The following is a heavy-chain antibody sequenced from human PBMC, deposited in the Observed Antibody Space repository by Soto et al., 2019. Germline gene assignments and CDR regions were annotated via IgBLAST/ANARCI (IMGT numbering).Heavy chain of an antibody. CDR3: SRVDPSAKSPDY. Sequence: GGSLRLSCTASGFNFRDYYMSWIRQAPGKGLEWVSYIRTSSSYTAYAASVQGRFTISRDESKNTVYLQMNSLKTDDTAVYYCSRVDPSAKSPDYWGQGTLVTVSS. V-gene: IGHV3-11*03. D-gene: IGHD2-15*01. J-gene: IGHJ4*02. CDR2: IRTSSSYT. CDR1: GFNFRDYY.